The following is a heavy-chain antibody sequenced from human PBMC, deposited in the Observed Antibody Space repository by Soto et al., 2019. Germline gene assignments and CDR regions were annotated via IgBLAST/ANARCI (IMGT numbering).Heavy chain of an antibody. CDR3: AREAYSSSWYRGNYFDY. D-gene: IGHD6-13*01. V-gene: IGHV4-59*01. CDR1: GGSISSYY. CDR2: IYYSGST. Sequence: PSETLSLTCTVSGGSISSYYWSWIRQPPGKGLEWIGYIYYSGSTNHNPSLKSRVTISVDTSKNQFSLKLSSVTAADTAVYYCAREAYSSSWYRGNYFDYWGQGTLVTVSS. J-gene: IGHJ4*02.